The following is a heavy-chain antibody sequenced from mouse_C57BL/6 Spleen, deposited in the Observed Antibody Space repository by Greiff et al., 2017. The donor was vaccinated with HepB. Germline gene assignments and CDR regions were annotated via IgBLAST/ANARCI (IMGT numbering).Heavy chain of an antibody. Sequence: VKLMESGPELVKPGASVKISCKASGYAFSSSWMNWVKQRPGKGLEWIGRICPGDGDTNYNGKFKGKATLTADKSSSTAYMQLSSLTSEDSAVYFCARRDYTNWDGAMDYWGQGTS. D-gene: IGHD4-1*01. V-gene: IGHV1-82*01. CDR1: GYAFSSSW. J-gene: IGHJ4*01. CDR3: ARRDYTNWDGAMDY. CDR2: ICPGDGDT.